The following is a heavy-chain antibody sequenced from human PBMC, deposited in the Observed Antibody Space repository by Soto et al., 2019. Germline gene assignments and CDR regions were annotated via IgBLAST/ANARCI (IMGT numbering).Heavy chain of an antibody. D-gene: IGHD5-18*01. CDR2: INAGNGNT. Sequence: QVQLVQSGAEVKKPGASVKVSCKASGYTFTSYAMHWVRQAPGQRLEWMGWINAGNGNTKYSQKFQGRVTITRDTSASTAYMELSSLRSEDTAVYYCARDIAATSYGYSYFDYWGQGTLVTVSS. CDR3: ARDIAATSYGYSYFDY. CDR1: GYTFTSYA. J-gene: IGHJ4*02. V-gene: IGHV1-3*01.